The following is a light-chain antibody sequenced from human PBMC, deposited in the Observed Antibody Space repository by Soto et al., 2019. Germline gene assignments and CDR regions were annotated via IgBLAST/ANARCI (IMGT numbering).Light chain of an antibody. CDR3: QQYNSYWT. J-gene: IGKJ1*01. V-gene: IGKV1-5*03. CDR1: QSISSW. Sequence: DIQMTQSPSTLSASVGDRVTITCRASQSISSWLAWYQQKPGTAPKLLIYKASSLETGVPSRFIGSGSGTEFTLTISSLQPDDFATYYCQQYNSYWTFGQGTKEEIK. CDR2: KAS.